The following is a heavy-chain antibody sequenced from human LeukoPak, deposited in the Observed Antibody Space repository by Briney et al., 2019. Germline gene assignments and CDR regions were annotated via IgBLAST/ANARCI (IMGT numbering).Heavy chain of an antibody. CDR2: ISYDGSNK. CDR3: AKEGGSGWSYDY. J-gene: IGHJ4*02. Sequence: PGGSLRLSCAASGFTFSSYAMSWVRQAPGKGLEWVAVISYDGSNKYYADSVKGRFTISRDNSKNTLYLQMNSLRAEDTAVYYCAKEGGSGWSYDYWGQGTLVTVSS. D-gene: IGHD6-19*01. V-gene: IGHV3-30*18. CDR1: GFTFSSYA.